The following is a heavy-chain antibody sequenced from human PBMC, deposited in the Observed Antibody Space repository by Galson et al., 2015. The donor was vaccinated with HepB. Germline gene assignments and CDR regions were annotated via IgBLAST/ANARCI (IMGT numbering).Heavy chain of an antibody. Sequence: QSGAEVKKPGESLRISCKGSGYSFTSYWISWVRHAPGKGLEWMGKIDPFNSHINYSPSFEGHVIISVDKSITTAYLQWSNLEASDSAIYYCVRSLYCSTTSCRFDFWGQGTLLTVSS. CDR3: VRSLYCSTTSCRFDF. D-gene: IGHD2-2*01. J-gene: IGHJ4*02. V-gene: IGHV5-10-1*01. CDR2: IDPFNSHI. CDR1: GYSFTSYW.